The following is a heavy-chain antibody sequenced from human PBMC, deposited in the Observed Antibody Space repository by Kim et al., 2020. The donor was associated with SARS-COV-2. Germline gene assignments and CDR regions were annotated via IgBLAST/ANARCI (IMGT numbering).Heavy chain of an antibody. V-gene: IGHV4-34*01. CDR3: ARAYILTGYPNFDY. D-gene: IGHD3-9*01. CDR2: INHSGST. CDR1: GGSFSGYY. J-gene: IGHJ4*02. Sequence: SETLSLTCAVYGGSFSGYYWSWIRQPPGKGLEWIGEINHSGSTNYNPSLKSRVTISVDTSKNQFSLKLSSVTAADTAVYYCARAYILTGYPNFDYWGQGTLVTVSS.